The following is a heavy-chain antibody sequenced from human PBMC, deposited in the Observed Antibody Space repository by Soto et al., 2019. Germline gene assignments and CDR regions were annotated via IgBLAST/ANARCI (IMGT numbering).Heavy chain of an antibody. V-gene: IGHV3-53*01. Sequence: QPGGSLRLSCAASGFTVSSNYMSWVRQAPGKGLEWVSVIYSGGSTYYADSVKGRFTISRDNSKNTLYLQMNSLRAEDTAVYYCARLQLPWYSSSWYYYYGMDVWGQGTTVTVSS. D-gene: IGHD6-13*01. J-gene: IGHJ6*02. CDR2: IYSGGST. CDR1: GFTVSSNY. CDR3: ARLQLPWYSSSWYYYYGMDV.